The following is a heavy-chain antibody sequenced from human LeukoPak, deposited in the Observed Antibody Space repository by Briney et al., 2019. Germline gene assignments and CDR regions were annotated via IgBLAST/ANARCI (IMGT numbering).Heavy chain of an antibody. V-gene: IGHV3-30*02. CDR2: IRYDGSNK. D-gene: IGHD1-26*01. CDR3: ANAHKVGATLDY. Sequence: GGSLRLSCAASGFTFSSYGMHWVRQAPGKGLEWVAFIRYDGSNKYYADSVKGRFTISRDNSKNTLYLQMNSLRAEDTAVYYCANAHKVGATLDYWGQGTLVTVSS. CDR1: GFTFSSYG. J-gene: IGHJ4*02.